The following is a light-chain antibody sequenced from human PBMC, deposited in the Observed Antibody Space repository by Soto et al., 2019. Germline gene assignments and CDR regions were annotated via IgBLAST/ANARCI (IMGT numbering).Light chain of an antibody. CDR3: QQYYSSPIT. Sequence: DIVMTQTPDSLAVSPGERATINCKSSQNLLSSSNNKNFFAWFQQKPGQPPKLLIYWASTRETGVPDRFTGSGSGTDFTLTISSLQAEDVAVYYCQQYYSSPITFGQGTRLEIK. V-gene: IGKV4-1*01. CDR1: QNLLSSSNNKNF. CDR2: WAS. J-gene: IGKJ5*01.